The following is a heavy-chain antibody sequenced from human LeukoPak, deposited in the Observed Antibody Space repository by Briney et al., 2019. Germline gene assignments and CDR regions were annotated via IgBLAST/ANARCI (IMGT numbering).Heavy chain of an antibody. CDR3: ARDTSGYYGRYEH. V-gene: IGHV4-59*01. J-gene: IGHJ4*02. Sequence: SETLSLTCDVSGASISNKFWSWIRPPPGKGLEWIGYISYTGTTNYNPSLQSRVTISVDTSKNQLSLKVTSMTAADTAVYYCARDTSGYYGRYEHWGQGTLVTVSS. CDR2: ISYTGTT. D-gene: IGHD3-3*01. CDR1: GASISNKF.